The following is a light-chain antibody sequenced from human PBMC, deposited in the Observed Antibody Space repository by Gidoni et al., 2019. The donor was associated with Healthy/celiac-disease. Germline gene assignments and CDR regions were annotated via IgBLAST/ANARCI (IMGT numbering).Light chain of an antibody. Sequence: LVLTQSPCTLSLSPGERATLSCRASQSVSSSYLAWYQQKPGQSHRLLIYGASIRATGIPDRVSGSGSGTDFTLTISRLEPEDFAVYYCQQYGSSPTFGQGTKVEIK. CDR1: QSVSSSY. V-gene: IGKV3-20*01. CDR3: QQYGSSPT. J-gene: IGKJ1*01. CDR2: GAS.